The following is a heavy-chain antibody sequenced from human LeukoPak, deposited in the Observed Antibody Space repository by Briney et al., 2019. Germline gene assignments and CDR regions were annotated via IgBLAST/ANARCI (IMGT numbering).Heavy chain of an antibody. Sequence: ASVKVSCKTSGYTFATYFMHWVRQAPGQGLEWMGYIKPNSGVTNYTQKFRGRVTMTWDTSISTAYIELSGLTSDDTAIYYCARPTYCGSDCYFNFDYWGQGTLVTVSS. D-gene: IGHD2-21*02. J-gene: IGHJ4*02. CDR2: IKPNSGVT. CDR3: ARPTYCGSDCYFNFDY. CDR1: GYTFATYF. V-gene: IGHV1-2*02.